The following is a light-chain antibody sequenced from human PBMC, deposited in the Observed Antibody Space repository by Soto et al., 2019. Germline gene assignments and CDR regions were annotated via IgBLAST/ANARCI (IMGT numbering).Light chain of an antibody. CDR2: DVS. V-gene: IGLV2-14*01. CDR1: SSDVGGHNY. Sequence: QSVLTQPASVSGSPGQSITISCTGTSSDVGGHNYVSWYQQHPGKAPNLIIFDVSNRPSGVSDRFSGSRSANTASLTISGLLAGDEADYYCSSYTRSSTVVFGGGTQLTVL. CDR3: SSYTRSSTVV. J-gene: IGLJ2*01.